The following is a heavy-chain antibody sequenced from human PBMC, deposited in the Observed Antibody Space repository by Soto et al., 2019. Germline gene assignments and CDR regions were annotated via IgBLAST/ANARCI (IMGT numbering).Heavy chain of an antibody. Sequence: EVQLVESGGGLVKPGGSLRLSCAASGFTFSNAWMSWVRQAPGKGLEWVAGIKRKTDGGTKDYAAPVKGRFTISRDDSKIPLHLQRNSLKTDDTAVYYCTTAAPVNVLVVVADLPGDYWGQGTLVTVSS. D-gene: IGHD2-15*01. CDR1: GFTFSNAW. CDR2: IKRKTDGGTK. V-gene: IGHV3-15*01. J-gene: IGHJ4*01. CDR3: TTAAPVNVLVVVADLPGDY.